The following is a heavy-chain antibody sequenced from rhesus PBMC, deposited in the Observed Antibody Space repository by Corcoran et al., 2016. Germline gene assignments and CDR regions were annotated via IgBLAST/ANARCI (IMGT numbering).Heavy chain of an antibody. CDR1: GGSFSSYW. CDR2: INGNSEST. D-gene: IGHD4-29*01. V-gene: IGHV4-80*01. J-gene: IGHJ4*01. Sequence: QVQLQESGPGLVKPSETLSLTCAVSGGSFSSYWWSWIRQPPGKGLEWIGEINGNSESTNYNPSRKSRVTISKDASKNQFSLKLSSVTAADTAVYYCARYTDYGSSSLLGYWGQGVLVTVSS. CDR3: ARYTDYGSSSLLGY.